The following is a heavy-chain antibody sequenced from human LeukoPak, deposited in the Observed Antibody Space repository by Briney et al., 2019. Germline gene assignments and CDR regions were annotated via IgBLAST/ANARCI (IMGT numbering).Heavy chain of an antibody. CDR3: AKDTYDSSWSYFDY. V-gene: IGHV3-30*18. J-gene: IGHJ4*02. CDR1: GFTFSSYG. Sequence: GGSLRLSCAASGFTFSSYGMHWVRQAPGKGLEWVAVISYDGSNKYYADSVTGRFTISRDNSKNTLYLQMNSLRAEDTAVYYCAKDTYDSSWSYFDYWGQGTLVTVSS. D-gene: IGHD6-13*01. CDR2: ISYDGSNK.